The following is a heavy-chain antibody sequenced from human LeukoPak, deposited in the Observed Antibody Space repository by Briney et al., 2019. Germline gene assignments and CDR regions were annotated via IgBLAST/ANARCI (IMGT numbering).Heavy chain of an antibody. CDR2: ISGSGDNT. J-gene: IGHJ4*02. CDR1: GFTFSSYA. D-gene: IGHD3-22*01. V-gene: IGHV3-23*01. Sequence: GGSLRLSCAASGFTFSSYAMSWVRQAPGKGLEWVSGISGSGDNTYYADSVKGRFTISRDNSKNTLYVQVNSLGTEDTAAYYCAKGGYYDSSGSFYFDYWGQGTLVTVSS. CDR3: AKGGYYDSSGSFYFDY.